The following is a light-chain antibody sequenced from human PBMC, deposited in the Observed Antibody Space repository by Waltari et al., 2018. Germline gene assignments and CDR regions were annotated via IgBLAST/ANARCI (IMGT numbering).Light chain of an antibody. CDR2: AAS. V-gene: IGKV1-9*01. J-gene: IGKJ4*01. Sequence: DIQLTQSPSFLSASVGDRVTITCRASQAISTYLAWDQQKPGKAPEVLISAASAVQSGVPSRFSGSGSGTEFTLTISSLQPEDFATYYCQQLNSYPLTFGGGTKVQIK. CDR3: QQLNSYPLT. CDR1: QAISTY.